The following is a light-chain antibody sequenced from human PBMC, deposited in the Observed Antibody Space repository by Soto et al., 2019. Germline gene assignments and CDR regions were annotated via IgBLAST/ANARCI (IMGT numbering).Light chain of an antibody. V-gene: IGKV3-15*01. Sequence: EIVLTQSPATLSLSPGERATLSCRASQSVSGNLAWYQQKPGQAPRLLIFAASTRATGTPARFSGSGSGTDFTLTISSLQSEDFAVYYCQQYNNWPPITFGQGTRLENK. CDR1: QSVSGN. CDR2: AAS. CDR3: QQYNNWPPIT. J-gene: IGKJ5*01.